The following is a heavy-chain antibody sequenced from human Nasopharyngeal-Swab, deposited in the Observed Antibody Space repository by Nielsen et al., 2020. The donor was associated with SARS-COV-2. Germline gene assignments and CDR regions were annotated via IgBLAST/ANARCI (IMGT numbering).Heavy chain of an antibody. V-gene: IGHV1-69*04. CDR1: GGTFSSYA. Sequence: SVKVSCKASGGTFSSYAISWVRQAPGQGLEWMGRIIPILGIANYAQKFQGRVTITADKSTSTAYMELSSLRSEDTAVYYCARGNEGAAAGTGYYYYGMDVWCQGTTVTVSS. D-gene: IGHD6-13*01. CDR3: ARGNEGAAAGTGYYYYGMDV. CDR2: IIPILGIA. J-gene: IGHJ6*02.